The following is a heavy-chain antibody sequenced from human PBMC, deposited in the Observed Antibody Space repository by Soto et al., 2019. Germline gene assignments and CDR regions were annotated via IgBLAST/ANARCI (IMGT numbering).Heavy chain of an antibody. CDR1: GGTFSSYA. V-gene: IGHV1-69*13. J-gene: IGHJ6*02. Sequence: GASVKVSCKASGGTFSSYAISWVRQAPGQGLEWMGGIIPIFGTANYAQKFQGRVTITADESTSTAYMELSSLRSEDTAVYYCARTPAGYGDYDGSYYYYGMDVWGQGTTVTVSS. D-gene: IGHD4-17*01. CDR3: ARTPAGYGDYDGSYYYYGMDV. CDR2: IIPIFGTA.